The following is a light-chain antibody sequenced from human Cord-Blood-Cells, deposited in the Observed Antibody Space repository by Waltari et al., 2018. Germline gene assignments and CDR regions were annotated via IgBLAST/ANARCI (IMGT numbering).Light chain of an antibody. CDR3: QQYGSSPFT. Sequence: EIVLTQSPGTLSLSPGERATPSCRASQSVSSSYLAWYQQKPGQAPRLLSYGASSRATGIPDRFSGSGSGTDFTLTISRLEPEDFAVYYCQQYGSSPFTFGPGTKVDIK. CDR1: QSVSSSY. J-gene: IGKJ3*01. V-gene: IGKV3-20*01. CDR2: GAS.